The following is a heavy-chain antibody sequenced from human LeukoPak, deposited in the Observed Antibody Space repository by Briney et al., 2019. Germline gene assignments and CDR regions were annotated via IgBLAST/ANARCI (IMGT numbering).Heavy chain of an antibody. D-gene: IGHD1-26*01. CDR1: GVSITNYY. V-gene: IGHV4-4*07. CDR3: ARDYLVGAPLDS. J-gene: IGHJ4*02. CDR2: MYISGST. Sequence: SETLSLTCTVSGVSITNYYGAGIRQPAGKGLEWVGRMYISGSTNYNPSLKSRVTISIDKANNQFSLKLRSVTAADTAVYYCARDYLVGAPLDSWGQGTQVTVSS.